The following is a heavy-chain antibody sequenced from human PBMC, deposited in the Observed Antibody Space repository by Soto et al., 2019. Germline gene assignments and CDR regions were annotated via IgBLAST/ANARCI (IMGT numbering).Heavy chain of an antibody. V-gene: IGHV3-30-3*01. CDR2: ISHDGNDK. D-gene: IGHD1-26*01. J-gene: IGHJ1*01. CDR3: ARELGRGAYFHH. CDR1: GFTFSSYA. Sequence: QVQVVQSGGGVVQPGRSLRLSCAASGFTFSSYAMHWVRQAPGKGLEWVAAISHDGNDKYYPDSVKGRFTISRDNSKNTLYLQLNSLRAADTAVYYCARELGRGAYFHHWGQGTLVTVSS.